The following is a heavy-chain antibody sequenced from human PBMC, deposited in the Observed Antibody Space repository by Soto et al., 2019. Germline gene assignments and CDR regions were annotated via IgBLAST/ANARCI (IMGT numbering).Heavy chain of an antibody. CDR2: ISGSGGST. V-gene: IGHV3-23*01. J-gene: IGHJ4*02. CDR3: AKSRIDSSGYAHGYYFDY. D-gene: IGHD3-22*01. CDR1: GFTFSSYA. Sequence: GGSLRLSCAASGFTFSSYAMSWVRQAPGKGLEWVSAISGSGGSTYYADSVKGRFTISRDNSKNTLYLQMNSLRAEDTAVYYCAKSRIDSSGYAHGYYFDYWGQGTLVTVSS.